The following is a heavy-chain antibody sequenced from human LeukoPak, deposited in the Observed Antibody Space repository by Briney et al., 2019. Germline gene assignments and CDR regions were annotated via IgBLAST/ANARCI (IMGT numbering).Heavy chain of an antibody. V-gene: IGHV3-23*01. D-gene: IGHD3-10*01. CDR3: TRRGIVIRGVLIMGFLKAANYFDY. CDR1: GITVSSYD. Sequence: PGGSLRLSCVVTGITVSSYDMSWVRQAPGKGLEWVSGIRESGGGTNYADSVKGRFTISRDNSKNTVYLQMNSLRAEDTAVYFCTRRGIVIRGVLIMGFLKAANYFDYWGQGILVTVSS. J-gene: IGHJ4*02. CDR2: IRESGGGT.